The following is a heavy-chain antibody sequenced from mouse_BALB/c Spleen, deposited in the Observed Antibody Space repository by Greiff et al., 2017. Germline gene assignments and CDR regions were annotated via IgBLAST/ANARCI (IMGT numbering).Heavy chain of an antibody. CDR2: IWAGGST. D-gene: IGHD2-4*01. J-gene: IGHJ3*01. CDR1: GFSLTSYG. CDR3: ARESSTMITGFAY. Sequence: VKLVESGPGLVAPSQSLSITCPVSGFSLTSYGVHWVRQPPGKGLEWLGVIWAGGSTNYNSALMSRLSISKDNSKSQVFLKMNSLQTDDTAMYYCARESSTMITGFAYWGQGTLVTVSA. V-gene: IGHV2-9*02.